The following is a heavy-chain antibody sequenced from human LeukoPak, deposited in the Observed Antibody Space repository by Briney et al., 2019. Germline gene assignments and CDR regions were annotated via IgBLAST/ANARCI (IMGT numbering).Heavy chain of an antibody. V-gene: IGHV3-30*02. Sequence: GGSLRLSCAASGFSFSVYGMHWVRQAPGRGLEWVAFIPDDGSNIFYADSVKGRFTISRDNSKNTLYLQMNSLRAEDTAVYYCARDQHGGYDSGYMDVWGKGTTVTISS. CDR1: GFSFSVYG. CDR2: IPDDGSNI. CDR3: ARDQHGGYDSGYMDV. J-gene: IGHJ6*03. D-gene: IGHD5-12*01.